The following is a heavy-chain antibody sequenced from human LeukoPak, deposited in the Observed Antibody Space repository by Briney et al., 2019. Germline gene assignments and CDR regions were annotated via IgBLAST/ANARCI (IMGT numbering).Heavy chain of an antibody. Sequence: SVKVSCKASGGTFSSYAISWVRQTPGQGLEWMGGIIPIFGTANYAQKFQGRVTITADESTSTAYMELSSLGSEDTAVYYCACRSRYDFWSGYYRYYFDYWGQGTLVTVSS. D-gene: IGHD3-3*01. J-gene: IGHJ4*02. V-gene: IGHV1-69*13. CDR1: GGTFSSYA. CDR2: IIPIFGTA. CDR3: ACRSRYDFWSGYYRYYFDY.